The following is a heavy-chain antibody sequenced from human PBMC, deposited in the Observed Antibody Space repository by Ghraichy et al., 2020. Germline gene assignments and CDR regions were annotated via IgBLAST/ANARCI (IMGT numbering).Heavy chain of an antibody. D-gene: IGHD3-22*01. V-gene: IGHV3-15*01. J-gene: IGHJ4*02. CDR3: VTDRLDSDKSGYILYC. Sequence: GGSLRLSCTASGFTFSTVSMIWVRRPPGKGLEWVGRIQIKSDGGATTSAAPVSGRFTISSDDSKNMMYLQMNSLRTEDDAIYYCVTDRLDSDKSGYILYCWGRGTLVTVSS. CDR2: IQIKSDGGAT. CDR1: GFTFSTVS.